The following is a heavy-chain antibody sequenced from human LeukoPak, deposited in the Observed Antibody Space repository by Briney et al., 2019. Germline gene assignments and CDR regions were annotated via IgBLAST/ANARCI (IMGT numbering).Heavy chain of an antibody. CDR1: GFTFSSYW. J-gene: IGHJ6*02. CDR3: ARGGGLDV. V-gene: IGHV3-7*03. Sequence: GGSLRLSCAASGFTFSSYWMSWVRQAPGKGLEWVANIKQDGSKKYYVDSVKGRFTISRDNAENSLYLQMSNLRAEDTAVYFCARGGGLDVWGQGATVTVSS. CDR2: IKQDGSKK. D-gene: IGHD3-16*01.